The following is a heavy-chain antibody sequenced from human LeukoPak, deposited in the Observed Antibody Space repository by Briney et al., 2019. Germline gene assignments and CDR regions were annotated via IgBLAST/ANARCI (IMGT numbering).Heavy chain of an antibody. V-gene: IGHV1-69*13. CDR2: IIPIFGTA. CDR1: GGTFSSYA. J-gene: IGHJ5*02. CDR3: ARVPRIAVNWFDP. Sequence: ASVKVSCKASGGTFSSYAISWVRQAPGQGLEWMGGIIPIFGTATCAQNFQGRVTITADESTSTAYMELSSLRSEDTAVYYCARVPRIAVNWFDPWGQGTLVTVSS. D-gene: IGHD6-19*01.